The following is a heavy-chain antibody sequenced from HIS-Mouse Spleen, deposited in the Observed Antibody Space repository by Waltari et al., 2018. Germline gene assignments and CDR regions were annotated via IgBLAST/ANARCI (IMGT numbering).Heavy chain of an antibody. J-gene: IGHJ4*02. CDR2: ISSSGSTI. D-gene: IGHD5-12*01. Sequence: QVQLVESGGALVKPGGSLRLTWAASGFTFSDSHMSWIRQAPGKGLEWVSYISSSGSTIYYADSVKGRFTISRDNAKNSLYLQMNSLRAEDTAVYYCARADSGYDLGYYFDYWGQGTLVTVSS. V-gene: IGHV3-11*01. CDR3: ARADSGYDLGYYFDY. CDR1: GFTFSDSH.